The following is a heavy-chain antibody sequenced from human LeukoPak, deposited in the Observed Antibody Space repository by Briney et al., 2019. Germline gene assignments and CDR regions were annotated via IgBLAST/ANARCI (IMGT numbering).Heavy chain of an antibody. CDR2: IYTSGST. Sequence: PSQTLSLTCTVSGGSISSGSYYWSWIRQPAGKGLEWIGRIYTSGSTNYNPSLKSRVTISVDTSKNQFSLKLSSVTAADTAVYYCARQFGSKDSWGYYYYMDVWGKGTTVTVSS. V-gene: IGHV4-61*02. D-gene: IGHD3-10*01. J-gene: IGHJ6*03. CDR3: ARQFGSKDSWGYYYYMDV. CDR1: GGSISSGSYY.